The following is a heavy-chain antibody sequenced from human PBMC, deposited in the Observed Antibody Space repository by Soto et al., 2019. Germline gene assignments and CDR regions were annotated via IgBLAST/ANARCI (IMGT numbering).Heavy chain of an antibody. V-gene: IGHV4-59*08. Sequence: PSETLSLTCTVSGGSISSYYWSWIRQPPGKGLEWIGYIYYSGSTNYNPSLKNRVTISVDTSKNQFSLKLSSVTAADTAVYYCACSVTNEGRGWFDLWGQGTLVTVSS. CDR1: GGSISSYY. CDR2: IYYSGST. J-gene: IGHJ5*02. CDR3: ACSVTNEGRGWFDL. D-gene: IGHD4-17*01.